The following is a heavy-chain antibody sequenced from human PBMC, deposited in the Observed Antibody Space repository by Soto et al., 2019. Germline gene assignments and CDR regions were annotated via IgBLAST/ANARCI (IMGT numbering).Heavy chain of an antibody. D-gene: IGHD1-7*01. V-gene: IGHV4-59*01. CDR1: GGSISTYY. CDR3: ARDFSVLPGTTDY. Sequence: PSETLSLTCTVSGGSISTYYWSWIRQPPGKGLEYIGYIYYDGSTNYNHSLKSRVTISVDTSKNQFSLSLTSVTAADTDVYYCARDFSVLPGTTDYWGQGVLVTVSS. J-gene: IGHJ4*02. CDR2: IYYDGST.